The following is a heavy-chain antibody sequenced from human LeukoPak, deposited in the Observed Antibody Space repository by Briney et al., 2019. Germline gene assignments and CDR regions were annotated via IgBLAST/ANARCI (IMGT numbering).Heavy chain of an antibody. CDR2: ISGGSISL. D-gene: IGHD5-12*01. Sequence: PGGSLRVSCAASGFTFTTESMNWVRQAPGKGLEWVASISGGSISLDYADSAKGRFTISRDNARKTLLLQMDSLRAEDTATYYCVRGPLGYSGHFDSWGQGTLVTVSS. V-gene: IGHV3-21*01. CDR1: GFTFTTES. CDR3: VRGPLGYSGHFDS. J-gene: IGHJ4*02.